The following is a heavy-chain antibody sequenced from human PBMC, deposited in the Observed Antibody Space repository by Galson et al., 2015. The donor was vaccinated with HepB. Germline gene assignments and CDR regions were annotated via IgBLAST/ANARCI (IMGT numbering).Heavy chain of an antibody. D-gene: IGHD2-2*01. V-gene: IGHV3-15*01. J-gene: IGHJ4*02. CDR3: ARGQYQMLNEYYFDY. CDR2: IKSKTDGGAT. CDR1: GFTFSNAW. Sequence: SLRLSCAASGFTFSNAWMSWVRQAPGKGLEWVGRIKSKTDGGATDYAAPVKGRFTISRDDSKNTLYLQMNSLRAEDTAVYYCARGQYQMLNEYYFDYWGQGTLVTVSS.